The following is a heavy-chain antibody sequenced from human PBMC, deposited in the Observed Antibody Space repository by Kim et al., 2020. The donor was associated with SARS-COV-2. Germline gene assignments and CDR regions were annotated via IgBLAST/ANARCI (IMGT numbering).Heavy chain of an antibody. CDR2: IYYSGST. J-gene: IGHJ4*02. D-gene: IGHD6-13*01. Sequence: SETLSLTCTVSGGSVSSGSYYWSWIRQPPGKGLEWIGYIYYSGSTNYNPSLKSRVTISVDTSKNQFSLKLSSVTAADTAVYYCAREADYSSLDYWGQGTLVTVSS. V-gene: IGHV4-61*01. CDR1: GGSVSSGSYY. CDR3: AREADYSSLDY.